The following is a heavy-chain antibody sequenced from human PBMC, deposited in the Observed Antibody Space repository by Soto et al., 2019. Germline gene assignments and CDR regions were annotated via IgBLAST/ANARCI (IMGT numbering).Heavy chain of an antibody. V-gene: IGHV4-30-4*01. D-gene: IGHD3-16*01. CDR3: AREGGESSDGLYYFDS. CDR2: IYYSGNT. CDR1: GGSTSSDNY. J-gene: IGHJ4*02. Sequence: SETLPLTCTVSGGSTSSDNYWSWIRQPPGKGLEWIGHIYYSGNTDYNPSLKSRLAISIDTSKNQFSLKLSSVTAADTAVYFCAREGGESSDGLYYFDSWGQGSLVTVSS.